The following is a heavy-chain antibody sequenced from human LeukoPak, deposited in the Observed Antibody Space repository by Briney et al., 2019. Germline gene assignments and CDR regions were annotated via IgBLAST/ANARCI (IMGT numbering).Heavy chain of an antibody. D-gene: IGHD4/OR15-4a*01. CDR3: ARGGRVLVGLIDY. CDR1: GFTFSSYG. Sequence: PGGSLRLSCAASGFTFSSYGMHWVRQAPGKGLEWVAAIWYDGSNKYYADSVKGRFTISRDNSKNTLYLQMNSLRAEDTAVYYCARGGRVLVGLIDYWGQGTLVTVSS. J-gene: IGHJ4*02. CDR2: IWYDGSNK. V-gene: IGHV3-33*01.